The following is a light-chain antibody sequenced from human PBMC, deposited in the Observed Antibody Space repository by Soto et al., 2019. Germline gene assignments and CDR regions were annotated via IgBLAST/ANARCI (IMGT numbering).Light chain of an antibody. CDR3: QQSCSSPTWT. J-gene: IGKJ1*01. Sequence: EIVLTQSPGTLPLSPGERATLSCRASQTVSSSYLAWYQQKPGQAPRLLIYGASSRATGIPDRFSGSGSGTDFTLTISRLEPEDFAVYYCQQSCSSPTWTFGQGNTVQIK. CDR1: QTVSSSY. V-gene: IGKV3-20*01. CDR2: GAS.